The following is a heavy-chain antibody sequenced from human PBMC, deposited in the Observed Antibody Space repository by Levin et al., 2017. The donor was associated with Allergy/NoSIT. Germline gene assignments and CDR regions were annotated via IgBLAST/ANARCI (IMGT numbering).Heavy chain of an antibody. V-gene: IGHV1-69*06. J-gene: IGHJ6*02. Sequence: GASVKVSCKASGGTFSSYAISWVRQAPGQGLEWMGGIIPIFGTANYAQKFQGRVTITADKSTSTAYMELSSLRSEDTAVYYCARDSSSPEDYYYYGMDVWGQGTTVTVSS. CDR3: ARDSSSPEDYYYYGMDV. CDR1: GGTFSSYA. CDR2: IIPIFGTA. D-gene: IGHD6-6*01.